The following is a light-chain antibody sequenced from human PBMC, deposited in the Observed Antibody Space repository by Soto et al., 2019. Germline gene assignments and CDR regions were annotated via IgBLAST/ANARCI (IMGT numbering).Light chain of an antibody. CDR1: RSNIGSNY. V-gene: IGLV1-47*01. J-gene: IGLJ2*01. CDR2: RNN. CDR3: ATWDASLYGVV. Sequence: QSVLTQPPSASGTPGQRVTISCSGSRSNIGSNYVYWYQQLPGTAPKLLIYRNNQRPSGVPDRFSGSKSGTSASLAISGLRSEDESDYYCATWDASLYGVVFGGGTKLTVL.